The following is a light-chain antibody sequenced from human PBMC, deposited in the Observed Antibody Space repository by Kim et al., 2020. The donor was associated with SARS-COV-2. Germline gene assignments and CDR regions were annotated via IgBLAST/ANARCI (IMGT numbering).Light chain of an antibody. V-gene: IGKV1-33*01. CDR2: DAS. Sequence: VGDRVTITCQASQDISNYLNWYQQKPGKAPKLLIYDASNLETGVPSRFSGSGSGTDFTFTISSLQPEDIATYYCQQYDNLPPGITFGPGTKVDIK. J-gene: IGKJ3*01. CDR3: QQYDNLPPGIT. CDR1: QDISNY.